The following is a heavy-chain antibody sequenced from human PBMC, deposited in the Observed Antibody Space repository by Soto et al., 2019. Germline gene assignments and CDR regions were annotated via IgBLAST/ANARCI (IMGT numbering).Heavy chain of an antibody. V-gene: IGHV3-9*01. D-gene: IGHD3-22*01. Sequence: EVQLVESGGGLVQPGRSLRLSCAASGFTFDDYAMHWVRQAPGKGLEWVSGISWNSGSIGYADSVKGRFTISRDNAKNSLYLQMNSLRAEDTALYYCAKDMHSSGYLFDYWGQGTLVTVSS. J-gene: IGHJ4*02. CDR1: GFTFDDYA. CDR2: ISWNSGSI. CDR3: AKDMHSSGYLFDY.